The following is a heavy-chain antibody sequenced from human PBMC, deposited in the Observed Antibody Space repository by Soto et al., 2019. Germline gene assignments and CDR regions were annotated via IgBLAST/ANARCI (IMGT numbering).Heavy chain of an antibody. CDR2: ISWNSGSI. Sequence: EVQLVESGGGLVQPGRSLRLSCAASGFTFDDYAMHWVRQAPGKGLEWVSGISWNSGSIGYADSVKGRFTISRDNAKNSLYLQMNSLRAEDTALYYCARNDFLDYWGQGTLVTVSS. V-gene: IGHV3-9*01. J-gene: IGHJ4*02. CDR1: GFTFDDYA. CDR3: ARNDFLDY.